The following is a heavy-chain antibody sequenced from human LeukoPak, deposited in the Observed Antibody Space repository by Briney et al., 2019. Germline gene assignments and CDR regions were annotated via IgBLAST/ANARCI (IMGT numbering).Heavy chain of an antibody. V-gene: IGHV3-7*01. CDR2: IKQDESEK. CDR3: AREEARAFDI. Sequence: GGSLRLSCAASAFTFSRYWMSWVRQAPGKGLEWVANIKQDESEKYYVHSVKGRFTISRDSAKNSLFLQMNSLRDEDTAVYYCAREEARAFDIWGQGTMVTVSS. J-gene: IGHJ3*02. D-gene: IGHD6-6*01. CDR1: AFTFSRYW.